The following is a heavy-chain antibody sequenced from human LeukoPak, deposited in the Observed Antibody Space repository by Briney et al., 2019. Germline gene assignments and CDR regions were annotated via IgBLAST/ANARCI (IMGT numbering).Heavy chain of an antibody. CDR2: IYHSGST. CDR3: ARGGSGTYYHY. J-gene: IGHJ4*02. Sequence: PSETLSLTCTVSGGSITSYHYSWIRQPPGKGLEWIGYIYHSGSTNYNPSLKSRVTISVDTSKNQFSLKLSSVTAADTAVYYCARGGSGTYYHYWGQGTLVTVSS. D-gene: IGHD1-26*01. CDR1: GGSITSYH. V-gene: IGHV4-59*01.